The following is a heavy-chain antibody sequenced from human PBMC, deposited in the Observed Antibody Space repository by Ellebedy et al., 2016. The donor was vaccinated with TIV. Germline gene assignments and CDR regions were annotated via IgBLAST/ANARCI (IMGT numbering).Heavy chain of an antibody. CDR1: GFTFSSYA. Sequence: GESLKISXAASGFTFSSYAMSWVRQAPGKGLEWVSAISGSGGSTYYADSVKGRFTISRDNSKNTLYLQMNSLRAEDTAVYYCAKLAVGGDDAFDIWGQGTMVTVSS. CDR3: AKLAVGGDDAFDI. CDR2: ISGSGGST. D-gene: IGHD2-15*01. J-gene: IGHJ3*02. V-gene: IGHV3-23*01.